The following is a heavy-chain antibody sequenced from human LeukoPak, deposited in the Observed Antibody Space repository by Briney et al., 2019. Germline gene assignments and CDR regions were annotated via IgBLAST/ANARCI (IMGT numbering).Heavy chain of an antibody. CDR2: ISGSGGST. J-gene: IGHJ4*02. D-gene: IGHD3-22*01. V-gene: IGHV3-23*01. CDR3: AKYLYDRSGYYYANPTDY. Sequence: GGSLRLSCAASGFTFSSYAMHWVRQAPGKGLEWVSAISGSGGSTYYADSVKGRFTISRDNSKNTLYLQMSSLRAEDTAVYYCAKYLYDRSGYYYANPTDYWGQGTLVTVSS. CDR1: GFTFSSYA.